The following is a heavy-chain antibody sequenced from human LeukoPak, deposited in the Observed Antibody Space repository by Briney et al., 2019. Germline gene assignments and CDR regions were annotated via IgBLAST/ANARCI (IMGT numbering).Heavy chain of an antibody. D-gene: IGHD3-10*01. Sequence: GGSLRLSCAASGFTFRNYGMHWVRQAPGKGLEWVAVIWFDGSNKYSADSVKGRFTISRDNSRNTLYLQMNSLRTEDTAVYYCTTDLPTFGSGEMEYWGQGTLVTVSS. CDR2: IWFDGSNK. V-gene: IGHV3-33*01. CDR3: TTDLPTFGSGEMEY. J-gene: IGHJ4*02. CDR1: GFTFRNYG.